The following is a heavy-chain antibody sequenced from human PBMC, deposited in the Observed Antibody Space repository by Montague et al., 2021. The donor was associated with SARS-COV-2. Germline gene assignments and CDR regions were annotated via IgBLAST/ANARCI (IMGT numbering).Heavy chain of an antibody. CDR3: ARSNDVYDHFDY. V-gene: IGHV2-5*01. CDR2: IYWNDDK. CDR1: GFSLRNRGVG. J-gene: IGHJ4*02. D-gene: IGHD5/OR15-5a*01. Sequence: PALMKPTHTLTQTCSLSGFSLRNRGVGVGWIRQPPGKALEWLAFIYWNDDKRYNRSLENRLTITKDSSENQVVLTVTNVDPVDSATYYCARSNDVYDHFDYWGQGTLVTVSS.